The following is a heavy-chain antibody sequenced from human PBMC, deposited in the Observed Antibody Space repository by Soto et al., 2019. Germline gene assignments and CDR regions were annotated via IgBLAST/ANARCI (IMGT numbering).Heavy chain of an antibody. J-gene: IGHJ5*01. D-gene: IGHD2-8*01. CDR3: GRSSSMLGAGWSDS. CDR1: GYSFRSYG. CDR2: VSGYNYNT. Sequence: QVPLEQSGPEVKKSGASVKVSCKASGYSFRSYGINWVRQAPGQGLEWIGWVSGYNYNTKYAQRLQGRITVTTDTSTNTAYIELRSLRSDDTAVYYCGRSSSMLGAGWSDSWGRGTLVTFSS. V-gene: IGHV1-18*01.